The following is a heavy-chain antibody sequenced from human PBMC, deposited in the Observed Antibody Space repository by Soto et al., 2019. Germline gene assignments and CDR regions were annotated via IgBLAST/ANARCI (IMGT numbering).Heavy chain of an antibody. J-gene: IGHJ5*02. CDR1: GGSFSGYY. D-gene: IGHD2-2*01. CDR2: INHSGST. V-gene: IGHV4-34*01. Sequence: SETLSLTCAVYGGSFSGYYWSWIRQPPGKGLEWIGEINHSGSTNYNPSLKSRVTISVDTSKNQFSLKLSSVTAADTAVYYCARDKGDIVLVPAASNWFDPWGQGTLVTVSS. CDR3: ARDKGDIVLVPAASNWFDP.